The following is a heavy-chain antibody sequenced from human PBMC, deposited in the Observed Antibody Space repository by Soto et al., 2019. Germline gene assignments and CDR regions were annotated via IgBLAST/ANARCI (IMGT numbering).Heavy chain of an antibody. D-gene: IGHD4-17*01. CDR3: ARDRNDFYGDLQYFDY. Sequence: SETLSLTCTVSGGSVSSGSYYWSWIRQPTGKGLEWIGYIYYSGSTNYNPSLKSRVTISVDTSKNQFSLKLSSVTAADTAVYYCARDRNDFYGDLQYFDYWGQGTLVTVSS. CDR1: GGSVSSGSYY. J-gene: IGHJ4*02. V-gene: IGHV4-61*01. CDR2: IYYSGST.